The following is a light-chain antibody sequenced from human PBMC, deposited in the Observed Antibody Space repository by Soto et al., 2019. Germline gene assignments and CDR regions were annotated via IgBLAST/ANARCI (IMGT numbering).Light chain of an antibody. CDR2: DAS. CDR1: QSVSRSS. V-gene: IGKV3-20*01. Sequence: EIVLTQSPGTLSLSPGERATLSCRASQSVSRSSLAWYQQKPGQAPRLLIYDASSRATGIPDRFSGSGSGTDFTLTISRLEPEDFALYYCQQYGSSPPYTFGQGTKLEIK. CDR3: QQYGSSPPYT. J-gene: IGKJ2*01.